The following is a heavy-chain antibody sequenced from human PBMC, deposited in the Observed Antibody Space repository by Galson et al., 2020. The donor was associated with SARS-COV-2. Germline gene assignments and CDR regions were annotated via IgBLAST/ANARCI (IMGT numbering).Heavy chain of an antibody. J-gene: IGHJ4*02. CDR3: ARDTGSVRGVIIHPGY. CDR1: GYTFTSYG. D-gene: IGHD3-10*01. Sequence: GESLKISCKASGYTFTSYGISWVRQAPGQGLEWMGWISAYNGNTNYAQKLQGRVTMTTDTSTSTAYMELRSLRSDDTAVYYCARDTGSVRGVIIHPGYWGQGTLVTVSS. CDR2: ISAYNGNT. V-gene: IGHV1-18*01.